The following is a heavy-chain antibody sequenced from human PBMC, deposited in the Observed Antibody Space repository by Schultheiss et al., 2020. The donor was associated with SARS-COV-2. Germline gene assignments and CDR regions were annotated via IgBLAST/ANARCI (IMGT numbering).Heavy chain of an antibody. CDR3: AGSGSYYFPGY. D-gene: IGHD3-10*01. V-gene: IGHV1-46*01. J-gene: IGHJ4*02. Sequence: ASVKVSCKVSGYTLTELSMHWVRQAPGQGLEWMGIINPSGGSTSYAQKFQGRVTMTRDTSTSTVYMELSSLRSEDTAVYYCAGSGSYYFPGYWGQGTLVTVSS. CDR2: INPSGGST. CDR1: GYTLTELS.